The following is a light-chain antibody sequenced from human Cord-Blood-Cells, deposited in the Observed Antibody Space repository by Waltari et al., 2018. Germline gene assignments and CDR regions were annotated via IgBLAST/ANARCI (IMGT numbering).Light chain of an antibody. V-gene: IGLV2-23*02. J-gene: IGLJ3*02. Sequence: QSALTQPPSVSGSPGPSLTISCPGTSRDVGSYYLVSWYQQHPGKAPKLMSYEVSKRPPGVSNRFSCSKSGNTASLTISGLQAEDEADYYCCSYAGSSTVFGGGTKLTVL. CDR1: SRDVGSYYL. CDR3: CSYAGSSTV. CDR2: EVS.